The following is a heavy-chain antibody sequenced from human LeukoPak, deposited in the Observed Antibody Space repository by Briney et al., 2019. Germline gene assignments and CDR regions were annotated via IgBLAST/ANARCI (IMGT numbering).Heavy chain of an antibody. V-gene: IGHV1-2*06. D-gene: IGHD2-21*01. CDR1: GYTFTAHY. CDR3: ARDPGYSYAFDI. J-gene: IGHJ3*02. CDR2: INPSSGDT. Sequence: GASVKVSCQASGYTFTAHYMHWVRQAPGQGLEWMGRINPSSGDTEYGQRFQGRVTLTRDTSSSTANMELRRLRSDDTAVCYCARDPGYSYAFDIWGQGTVVIVSS.